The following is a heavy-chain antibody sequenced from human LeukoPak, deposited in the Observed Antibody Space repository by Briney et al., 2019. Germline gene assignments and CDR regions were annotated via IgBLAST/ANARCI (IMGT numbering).Heavy chain of an antibody. D-gene: IGHD1-26*01. V-gene: IGHV1-2*02. Sequence: GASVTVSCKASGYTFTNYYMHWVRRAPGLGFEWMGWINPKSGGTSYPQKFQGRLTMTRDTSISTAYMELSRLRSDDTAVYYCVPSANYYYFDYWGQGTLVTVSS. CDR1: GYTFTNYY. CDR2: INPKSGGT. J-gene: IGHJ4*02. CDR3: VPSANYYYFDY.